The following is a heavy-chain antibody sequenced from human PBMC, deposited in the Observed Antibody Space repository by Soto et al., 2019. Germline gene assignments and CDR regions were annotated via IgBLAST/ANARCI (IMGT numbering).Heavy chain of an antibody. J-gene: IGHJ3*02. Sequence: ASVKVSCKASGYTFTSYYIQWVRQAPGQGLEWMGIINPSGGSTNYAQKFQGRVTMTRDTSTSTVYMELSSLRSEDTAIYYCARTTTYNWNYVGDTAFDIWGQGTMVT. CDR2: INPSGGST. D-gene: IGHD1-7*01. CDR3: ARTTTYNWNYVGDTAFDI. CDR1: GYTFTSYY. V-gene: IGHV1-46*01.